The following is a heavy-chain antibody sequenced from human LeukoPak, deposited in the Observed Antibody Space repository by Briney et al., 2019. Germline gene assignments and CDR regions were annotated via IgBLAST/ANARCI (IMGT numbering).Heavy chain of an antibody. D-gene: IGHD1-20*01. CDR2: ISYDGSNK. J-gene: IGHJ4*02. V-gene: IGHV3-30*18. CDR1: GFTFSSYG. Sequence: PGGSLSLSCAASGFTFSSYGMHWVRQAPGKGLEWVAVISYDGSNKYYADSVKGRFTISRDNSKNTLYLQMNSLRAEDTAVYYCAKPPPYDWNDVHFDYWGQGTLVTVSS. CDR3: AKPPPYDWNDVHFDY.